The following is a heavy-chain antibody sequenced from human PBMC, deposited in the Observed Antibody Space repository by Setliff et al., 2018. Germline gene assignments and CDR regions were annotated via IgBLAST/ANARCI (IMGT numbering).Heavy chain of an antibody. V-gene: IGHV5-51*01. D-gene: IGHD3-10*01. CDR3: ARRGWGSSSGDCYSPNGSGSYPSLYMDV. J-gene: IGHJ6*03. CDR1: GYSFTKYW. CDR2: IDPADSDT. Sequence: PGESLKISCKAAGYSFTKYWIGWVRQMPGKGLEWMGIIDPADSDTTYSPSFQGQVTISADKSIGTAYLQWSSLKASDTAIYYCARRGWGSSSGDCYSPNGSGSYPSLYMDVWGKGIMVTVSS.